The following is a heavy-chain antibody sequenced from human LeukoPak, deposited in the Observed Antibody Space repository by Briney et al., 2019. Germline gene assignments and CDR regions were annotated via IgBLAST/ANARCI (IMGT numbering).Heavy chain of an antibody. CDR1: GFTFSSYG. CDR3: ARDKAGTRFWSGYYRPLDY. CDR2: IWYDGSNK. J-gene: IGHJ4*02. V-gene: IGHV3-33*01. D-gene: IGHD3-3*01. Sequence: GRSLRLSCAASGFTFSSYGMHWVRQAPGKGLEWVAVIWYDGSNKYYADSVKGRFTISRDNSKNTLYLQMNSLRAEDTAVYYCARDKAGTRFWSGYYRPLDYWGQGTLVTVSS.